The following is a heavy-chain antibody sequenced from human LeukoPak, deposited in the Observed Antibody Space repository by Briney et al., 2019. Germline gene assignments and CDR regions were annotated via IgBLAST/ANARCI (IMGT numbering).Heavy chain of an antibody. V-gene: IGHV4-34*01. CDR1: GGSFSNYY. Sequence: KPSETLSLTCAVYGGSFSNYYLTWIRQPPGKGLEWIGEINHGGRTNYNPSLKSRVTISVDTSKNQFSLKLSSVTAADTAVYYCARVERITFDAFDIWGQGTMVTVSS. D-gene: IGHD3-10*01. J-gene: IGHJ3*02. CDR2: INHGGRT. CDR3: ARVERITFDAFDI.